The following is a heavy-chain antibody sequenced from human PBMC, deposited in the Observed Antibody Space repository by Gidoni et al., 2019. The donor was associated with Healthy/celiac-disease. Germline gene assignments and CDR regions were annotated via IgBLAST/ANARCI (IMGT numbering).Heavy chain of an antibody. CDR1: GGSISSGSYY. CDR3: ARGEMATIMGFDY. V-gene: IGHV4-61*02. Sequence: QVQLQESGPGLVKPSQTLSLTCTVSGGSISSGSYYWSWIRQPAGKGLEWIGRIYTSGSTNYNPSLKSRVTMSVDTYKNQFSLKLSSVTAADTAVYYCARGEMATIMGFDYWGQGTLVTVSS. J-gene: IGHJ4*02. D-gene: IGHD5-12*01. CDR2: IYTSGST.